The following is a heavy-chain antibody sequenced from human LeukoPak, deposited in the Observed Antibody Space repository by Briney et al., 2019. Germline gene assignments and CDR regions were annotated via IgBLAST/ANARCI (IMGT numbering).Heavy chain of an antibody. V-gene: IGHV4-39*02. D-gene: IGHD1-26*01. CDR2: IYYGGST. Sequence: SETLSLTCTVSGGSISSSSCHWGWIRQSPGKGLEWIGNIYYGGSTYYNPSLQSRVTISVDTSKNQFSLKLGSVTAADTAVYYCARDRIVGVERPVDVWGRGTTVTVSS. CDR3: ARDRIVGVERPVDV. J-gene: IGHJ6*02. CDR1: GGSISSSSCH.